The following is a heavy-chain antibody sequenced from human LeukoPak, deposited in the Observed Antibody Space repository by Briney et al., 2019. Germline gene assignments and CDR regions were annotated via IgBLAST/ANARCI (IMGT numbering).Heavy chain of an antibody. Sequence: GGSLRLSCAASGFTFSSYAMSWVRQAPGKGLEWVSAISGSGGSTYYADSVKGRFTVSRDNSKNTLYLQMNSLRAEDTAVYYCAPPGGATTVRYWGQGTLVTVSS. V-gene: IGHV3-23*01. CDR1: GFTFSSYA. CDR3: APPGGATTVRY. J-gene: IGHJ4*02. D-gene: IGHD1-26*01. CDR2: ISGSGGST.